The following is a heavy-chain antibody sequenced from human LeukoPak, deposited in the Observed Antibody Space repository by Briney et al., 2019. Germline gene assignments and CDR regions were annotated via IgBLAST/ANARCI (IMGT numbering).Heavy chain of an antibody. CDR2: ISAYNGNT. D-gene: IGHD2-15*01. CDR3: ARARDIVVVVGATLGSWFDP. J-gene: IGHJ5*02. Sequence: ASVKVSCKASGYTFTRYGISWVRQAPGQGLEWMGWISAYNGNTNYAQKLQGRVTMTTDTSTSTAYMELRSLRSDDTAVYYCARARDIVVVVGATLGSWFDPWGQGTLVTVSS. V-gene: IGHV1-18*01. CDR1: GYTFTRYG.